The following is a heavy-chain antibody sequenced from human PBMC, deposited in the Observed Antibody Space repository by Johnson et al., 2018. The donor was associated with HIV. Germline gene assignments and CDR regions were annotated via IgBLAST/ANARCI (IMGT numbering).Heavy chain of an antibody. D-gene: IGHD5-18*01. V-gene: IGHV3-9*01. CDR1: GFTFDDYA. J-gene: IGHJ3*02. CDR3: AKDMGVDTAMNPWAFDI. Sequence: VQLVESGGGVVRPGGSLRLSCAASGFTFDDYAMHWVRQAPGKGLEWVSGISWNSGSIGYADSVKGRFTISRDNAKNSLYLQMNSLRAEDTAVYYCAKDMGVDTAMNPWAFDIWGQGTMV. CDR2: ISWNSGSI.